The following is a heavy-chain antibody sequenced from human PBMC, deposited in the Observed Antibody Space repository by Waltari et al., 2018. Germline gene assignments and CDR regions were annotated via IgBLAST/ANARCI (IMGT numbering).Heavy chain of an antibody. V-gene: IGHV3-23*01. CDR3: AKDEGNRIAPTFGMDA. CDR2: MSGSGLM. J-gene: IGHJ6*02. CDR1: GFTLTSYT. Sequence: EFQLLEAGGGLAQPGGSLRLSCAASGFTLTSYTVNWVRQAPGKGVGGVAVMSGSGLMEYGDAGKGRFTISRDNAKNTLYLEMNRLRVEDTAVYFCAKDEGNRIAPTFGMDAWGHGTTVLVS. D-gene: IGHD3-16*01.